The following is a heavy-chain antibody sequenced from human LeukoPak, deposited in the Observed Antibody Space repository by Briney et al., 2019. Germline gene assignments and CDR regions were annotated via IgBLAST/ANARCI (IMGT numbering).Heavy chain of an antibody. CDR2: INPSGGST. V-gene: IGHV1-46*01. D-gene: IGHD3-22*01. J-gene: IGHJ6*02. Sequence: ASVKVSCKASGYTFTSYYMHWVRQAPGQGLEWMGIINPSGGSTSYAQKSQGRVTMTRDTSTSTVYMELSSLRSEDTAVYYCARDFDSSGYYYYYGMDVWGQGTTVTVS. CDR1: GYTFTSYY. CDR3: ARDFDSSGYYYYYGMDV.